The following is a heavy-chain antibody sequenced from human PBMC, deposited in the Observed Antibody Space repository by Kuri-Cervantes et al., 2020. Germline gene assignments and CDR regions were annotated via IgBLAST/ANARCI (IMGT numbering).Heavy chain of an antibody. CDR1: GGSFIGYY. Sequence: GSLRLSCAVYGGSFIGYYWSWIRQPPVKGLEWIGEVNHSGSNKYNPSLQNRVAILVETSKNQFSLKLSSVTAADTAVYYCARLSLLGATDYWGQGTLVTVSS. CDR3: ARLSLLGATDY. D-gene: IGHD1-26*01. V-gene: IGHV4-34*01. CDR2: VNHSGSN. J-gene: IGHJ4*02.